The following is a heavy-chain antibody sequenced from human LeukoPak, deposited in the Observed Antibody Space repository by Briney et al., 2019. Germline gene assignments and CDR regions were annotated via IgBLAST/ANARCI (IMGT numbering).Heavy chain of an antibody. CDR1: GFTFSSYS. CDR3: AREPMVRGVKGGFDY. CDR2: ISSSSSYL. J-gene: IGHJ4*02. V-gene: IGHV3-21*01. Sequence: GGSLRLSCAASGFTFSSYSMNWVRQAPGKGLEWVSSISSSSSYLYYADSVKGRFTISRDNAKNSLYLQMNSLRAEDTAVYYCAREPMVRGVKGGFDYWGQGTLVTVSS. D-gene: IGHD3-10*01.